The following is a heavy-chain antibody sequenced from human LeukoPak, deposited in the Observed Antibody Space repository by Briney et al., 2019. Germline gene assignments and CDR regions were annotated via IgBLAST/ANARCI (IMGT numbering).Heavy chain of an antibody. V-gene: IGHV3-30*18. D-gene: IGHD3-10*01. CDR3: AKGGFGSGSFYPTPDY. CDR2: ISFDGSIK. Sequence: PGRSLRLSCAASGFTFSSYGMHWVRQAPGKGLEWVAFISFDGSIKYYADSVKGRFTISRDNSRNTPYLQMNSLRAEDTALYYCAKGGFGSGSFYPTPDYWGQGTLVTVSS. J-gene: IGHJ4*02. CDR1: GFTFSSYG.